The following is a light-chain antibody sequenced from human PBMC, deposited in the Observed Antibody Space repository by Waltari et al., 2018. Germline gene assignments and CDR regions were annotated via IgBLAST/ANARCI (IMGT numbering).Light chain of an antibody. V-gene: IGLV1-44*01. CDR2: GGN. CDR1: NSNIGSNP. CDR3: ATWDESLRGRV. J-gene: IGLJ3*02. Sequence: QSVLTQPPSTSATPGQRVTIPCSGSNSNIGSNPVSWFPQLPGTAPKLLIYGGNERPSGVSDRFAGSTSGTSASLAISGLQSEDEADYYCATWDESLRGRVFGGGTKLTVL.